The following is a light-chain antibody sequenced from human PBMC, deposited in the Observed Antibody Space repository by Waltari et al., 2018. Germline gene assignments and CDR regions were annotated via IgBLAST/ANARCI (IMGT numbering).Light chain of an antibody. Sequence: SYELTQPPSVSVSPGQTASITCSGDHLGDKYTYWYQQKTGQSPVLVIYQDTRRPSGIPERFSGSNSGSTATLTISGTQAMDEADYYCQAWDSTRVFGGGTKLTVL. CDR3: QAWDSTRV. V-gene: IGLV3-1*01. CDR1: HLGDKY. J-gene: IGLJ3*02. CDR2: QDT.